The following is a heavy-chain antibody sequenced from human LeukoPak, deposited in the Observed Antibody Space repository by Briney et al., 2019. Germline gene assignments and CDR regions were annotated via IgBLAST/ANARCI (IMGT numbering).Heavy chain of an antibody. CDR2: ISSSGSTR. Sequence: GGSLRLSCAASRFTFSSYEMNWVRQAPGKGLEWVSCISSSGSTRYYADSVKGRFTISRDNAKNSLYLQVTSLRADDTAVYYCARGRFHLDYWGQGTLVTVSS. V-gene: IGHV3-48*03. J-gene: IGHJ4*02. CDR1: RFTFSSYE. CDR3: ARGRFHLDY.